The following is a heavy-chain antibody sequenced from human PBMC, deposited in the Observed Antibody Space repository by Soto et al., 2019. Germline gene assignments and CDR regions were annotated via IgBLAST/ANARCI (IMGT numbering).Heavy chain of an antibody. J-gene: IGHJ6*02. CDR3: ARDLAVAGDYYYYGMDV. V-gene: IGHV1-2*04. Sequence: ASVKVSCKASGYTFTGYYMHWVRQAPGQGLEWMGWINPNSGGTNYAQKFQGWVTMTRDTSISTAYMELSRLRSDDTAVYYCARDLAVAGDYYYYGMDVWGQGTTVTVSS. CDR2: INPNSGGT. CDR1: GYTFTGYY. D-gene: IGHD6-19*01.